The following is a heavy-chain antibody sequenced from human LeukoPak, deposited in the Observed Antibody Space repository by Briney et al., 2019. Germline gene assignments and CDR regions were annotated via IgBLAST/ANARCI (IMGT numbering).Heavy chain of an antibody. CDR1: GGTFSSYA. V-gene: IGHV1-69*04. J-gene: IGHJ4*02. CDR3: ARGAYRSYGGGYFDY. D-gene: IGHD5-18*01. CDR2: IIPILGIA. Sequence: SVTVSYKASGGTFSSYAISWVRQAPGPGVEWVGRIIPILGIANYAQKFQGRVTITADKSTSTAYMELSSLRSEDTAVYYCARGAYRSYGGGYFDYWGQGTLVTVSS.